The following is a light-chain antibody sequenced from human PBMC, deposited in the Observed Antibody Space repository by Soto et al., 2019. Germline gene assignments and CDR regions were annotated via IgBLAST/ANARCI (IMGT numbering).Light chain of an antibody. Sequence: ELVLPQSPGTLSFTPGETATLSCRPSQSVSSSYLAWYQQKPGQAPRLLIYGASSRATGIPDRFSGSGSGTDFTLTISRLEPEDFAVYYCQQYGSSPWTFGQGTKV. CDR2: GAS. CDR1: QSVSSSY. CDR3: QQYGSSPWT. J-gene: IGKJ1*01. V-gene: IGKV3-20*01.